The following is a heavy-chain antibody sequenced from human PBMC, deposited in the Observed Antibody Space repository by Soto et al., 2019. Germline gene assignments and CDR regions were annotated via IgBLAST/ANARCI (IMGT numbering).Heavy chain of an antibody. CDR2: IYYSGST. D-gene: IGHD7-27*01. CDR3: ARDQGVTGDYYYYYGMDV. J-gene: IGHJ6*02. V-gene: IGHV4-59*01. Sequence: GKGLEWIGYIYYSGSTNYNPSLKSRVTISVDTSKNQFSLKLSSVTAADTAVYYCARDQGVTGDYYYYYGMDVWGHGTTVTVSS.